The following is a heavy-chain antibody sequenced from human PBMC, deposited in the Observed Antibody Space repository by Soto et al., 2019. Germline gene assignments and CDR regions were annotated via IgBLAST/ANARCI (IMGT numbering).Heavy chain of an antibody. Sequence: SETLSLTCAVYGGSFSGYYWSWIRQPPGKGLEWIGEINHSGSTNYNPSLKSRVTISVDTSKNQFSLKLSSVTAADTAVYYCARVLGQKRTPARYSSSSESDYWGQGTLVTVSS. CDR1: GGSFSGYY. V-gene: IGHV4-34*01. J-gene: IGHJ4*02. D-gene: IGHD6-6*01. CDR3: ARVLGQKRTPARYSSSSESDY. CDR2: INHSGST.